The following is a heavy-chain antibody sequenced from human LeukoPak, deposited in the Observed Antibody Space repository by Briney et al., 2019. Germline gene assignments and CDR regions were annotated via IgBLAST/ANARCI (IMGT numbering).Heavy chain of an antibody. J-gene: IGHJ4*02. V-gene: IGHV3-23*01. CDR2: ISVSGGST. CDR1: GFPFSSYD. D-gene: IGHD3-3*01. Sequence: PGGSLRLSCTASGFPFSSYDMSWVRQPPGKGLEWVPVISVSGGSTDYADSVKGRFTISSDNSKNTLYLQMNSLRGEDTAVYYCAARRGSGYYPSPFFDYWGQGTLVTVSS. CDR3: AARRGSGYYPSPFFDY.